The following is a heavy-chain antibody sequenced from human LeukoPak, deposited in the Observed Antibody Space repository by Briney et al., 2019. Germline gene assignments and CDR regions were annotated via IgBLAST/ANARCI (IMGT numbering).Heavy chain of an antibody. Sequence: SETLSLTCAVYGGSFSGYYWSWIRQPPGKGLEWIGEINHSGSTNYNPSLKSRVTISVDTSKNQFSLKLSSVTAADTAAYYCAKLVGITTVGDYWGQGTLVTVSS. V-gene: IGHV4-34*01. CDR3: AKLVGITTVGDY. CDR2: INHSGST. CDR1: GGSFSGYY. J-gene: IGHJ4*02. D-gene: IGHD1-26*01.